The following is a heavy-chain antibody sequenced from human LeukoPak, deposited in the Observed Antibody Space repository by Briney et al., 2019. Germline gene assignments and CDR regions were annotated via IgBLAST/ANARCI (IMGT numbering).Heavy chain of an antibody. V-gene: IGHV4-59*08. CDR3: GRHSDLGTTTEPVHY. Sequence: SETLTLTCTVSGCTFSSYDWNWVRQPPGKGLEWIGYSHYRWSTKYNPSLKSRVTISVDTAKNQFSLKLTAVTPADTAVYYCGRHSDLGTTTEPVHYWGEGTLVTVSS. D-gene: IGHD1-1*01. CDR2: SHYRWST. CDR1: GCTFSSYD. J-gene: IGHJ4*02.